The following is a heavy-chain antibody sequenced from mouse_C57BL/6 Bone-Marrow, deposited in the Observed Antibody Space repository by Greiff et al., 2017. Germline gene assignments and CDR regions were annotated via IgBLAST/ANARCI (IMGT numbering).Heavy chain of an antibody. D-gene: IGHD1-1*01. CDR3: ARHITTVVAEGMDY. V-gene: IGHV5-15*01. J-gene: IGHJ4*01. Sequence: EVKLVESGGGLVQPGGSLKLSCAASGFTFSDYGMAWVRQAPRKGPEWVAFISNLAYSIYYADTVTGRFTISRENAKNTLYLEMSSLRSEDTAMYYCARHITTVVAEGMDYWGQGTSDTVSS. CDR2: ISNLAYSI. CDR1: GFTFSDYG.